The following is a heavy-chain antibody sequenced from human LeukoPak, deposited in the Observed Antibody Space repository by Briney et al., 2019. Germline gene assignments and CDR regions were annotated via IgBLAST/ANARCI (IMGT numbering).Heavy chain of an antibody. V-gene: IGHV4-59*01. D-gene: IGHD5-24*01. CDR2: IYYSGST. CDR1: GGSNSSYY. Sequence: SETLSLTCTVSGGSNSSYYWSWIRQPPGKGLEWIGYIYYSGSTNYNPSLKSRVTISVDTSKNQFSLKLSSVTAADTAVYYCARDRGNGYNLWDYWGQGTLVTVSS. J-gene: IGHJ4*02. CDR3: ARDRGNGYNLWDY.